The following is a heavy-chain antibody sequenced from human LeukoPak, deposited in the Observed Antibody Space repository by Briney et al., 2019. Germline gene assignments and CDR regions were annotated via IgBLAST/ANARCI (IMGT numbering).Heavy chain of an antibody. CDR3: ATDPPYSYDSSGYFAN. J-gene: IGHJ4*02. CDR2: ISGRGGNI. Sequence: GGSLRLSCAASGFTVSSNYMSWVRQAPGKGLEWVAGISGRGGNIQYADSVKGRFTISRDNSKNTLHLQMNSLRAEDTAIYYCATDPPYSYDSSGYFANWGQGTLVIVSS. D-gene: IGHD3-22*01. V-gene: IGHV3-23*01. CDR1: GFTVSSNY.